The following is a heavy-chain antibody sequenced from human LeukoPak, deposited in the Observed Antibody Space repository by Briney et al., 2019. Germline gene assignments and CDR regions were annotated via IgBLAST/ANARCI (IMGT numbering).Heavy chain of an antibody. Sequence: KTGGSLRLSCTASGFTFGDYAMSWFRQAPGKGLEWVGFIRSKAYGGTTEYAASVKGRFTISRDDSKSIAYLQMNSLKTEDTAVYYCTRDFRISTWLQPKLAIWGQGTLVTVSS. CDR2: IRSKAYGGTT. D-gene: IGHD5-24*01. J-gene: IGHJ4*02. CDR1: GFTFGDYA. CDR3: TRDFRISTWLQPKLAI. V-gene: IGHV3-49*05.